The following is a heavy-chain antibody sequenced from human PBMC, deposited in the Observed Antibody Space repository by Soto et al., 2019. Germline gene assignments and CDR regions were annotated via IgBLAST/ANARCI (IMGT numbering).Heavy chain of an antibody. CDR3: ARQNGYGTAWSVYFDQ. Sequence: PSETLSLTCTVSGGSISSYYWSWIRQPPGKGLEWIGYIYYSGSTNYNPSLKSRLTISVDTSNRQFSMRLTSVTAADTAIYYCARQNGYGTAWSVYFDQWGQGTLVTVS. V-gene: IGHV4-59*08. J-gene: IGHJ4*02. CDR1: GGSISSYY. D-gene: IGHD2-8*02. CDR2: IYYSGST.